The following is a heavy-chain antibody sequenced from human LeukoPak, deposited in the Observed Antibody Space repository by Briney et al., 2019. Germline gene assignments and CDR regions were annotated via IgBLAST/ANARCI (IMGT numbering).Heavy chain of an antibody. CDR2: IYSGGST. Sequence: GGSLRLSCAASGFTVSSNYMSWVRQAPGKGLEWVSVIYSGGSTYYADSVKGRFTISRDNAKNSLYLQMNSLRAEDSAVYYCTRETAFDFWGQGTVVTVSS. J-gene: IGHJ3*01. V-gene: IGHV3-53*01. CDR1: GFTVSSNY. CDR3: TRETAFDF.